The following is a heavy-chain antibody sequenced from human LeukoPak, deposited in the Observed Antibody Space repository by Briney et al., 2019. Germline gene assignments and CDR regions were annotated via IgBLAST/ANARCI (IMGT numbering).Heavy chain of an antibody. CDR3: ASEYCSGGNCYFDY. CDR2: IFPCDSDT. V-gene: IGHV5-51*01. D-gene: IGHD2-15*01. CDR1: EYSFATYW. Sequence: KSGESLKISCKGSEYSFATYWIGWVRQMPGQGLEWMGIIFPCDSDTRYSPSFQGQVTISADKSISTAYLQWSSLKASDTAIYYCASEYCSGGNCYFDYWGQGTLVTVSS. J-gene: IGHJ4*02.